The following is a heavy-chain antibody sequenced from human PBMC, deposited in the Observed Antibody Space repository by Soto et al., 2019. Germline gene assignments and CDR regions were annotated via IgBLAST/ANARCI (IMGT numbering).Heavy chain of an antibody. J-gene: IGHJ4*02. CDR2: INSDGSST. Sequence: PGGSLRLSCAASGFTFSNNWMHWVRQAPGKGLLWVSRINSDGSSTSYADSVKGRFTISRDNAKNTLYLQMNSLRAEDTAVYYCARFGNYYDSSVYLYWGQGTLVTVSS. CDR3: ARFGNYYDSSVYLY. CDR1: GFTFSNNW. D-gene: IGHD3-22*01. V-gene: IGHV3-74*01.